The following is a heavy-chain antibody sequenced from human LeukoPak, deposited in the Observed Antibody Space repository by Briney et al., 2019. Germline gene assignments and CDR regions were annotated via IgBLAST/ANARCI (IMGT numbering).Heavy chain of an antibody. Sequence: SETLSLTCTVSGGSISSSSYYWGWIRQPPGKGLERIGNIYYSGSTYYNPSLKSRVTISVDTSKNQFSLKLNSVTAADTAVYYCARVHQQLANYFYYYYYMDVWGKGTTVTVSS. J-gene: IGHJ6*03. V-gene: IGHV4-39*07. D-gene: IGHD6-13*01. CDR1: GGSISSSSYY. CDR2: IYYSGST. CDR3: ARVHQQLANYFYYYYYMDV.